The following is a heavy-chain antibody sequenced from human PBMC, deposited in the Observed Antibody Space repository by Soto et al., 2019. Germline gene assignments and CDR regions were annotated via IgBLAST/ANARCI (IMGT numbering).Heavy chain of an antibody. V-gene: IGHV3-23*01. CDR1: GFTFSSYA. Sequence: GGSLRLSCAASGFTFSSYAMSWVRQAPGKGLEWVSAISGSGGSTYYADSVKGRFTISRDNSKNTLYLQMNSLRAEDTAVYYCAKGSSGWYAGRNFDYWGQGTLVTVSS. CDR3: AKGSSGWYAGRNFDY. J-gene: IGHJ4*02. CDR2: ISGSGGST. D-gene: IGHD6-19*01.